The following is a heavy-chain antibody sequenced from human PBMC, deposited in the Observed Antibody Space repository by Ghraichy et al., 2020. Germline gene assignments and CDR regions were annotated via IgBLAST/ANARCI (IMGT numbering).Heavy chain of an antibody. CDR1: GYSFTSYW. D-gene: IGHD5-18*01. Sequence: GESLKISCKGSGYSFTSYWIGWVRQMPGKGLEWMGIIYPGDSDTRYSPSFQGQVTISADKSISTAYLQWSSLKASDTAMYYCARHGERGYSYGRPNWFDPWGQGTLVTVSS. J-gene: IGHJ5*02. V-gene: IGHV5-51*01. CDR2: IYPGDSDT. CDR3: ARHGERGYSYGRPNWFDP.